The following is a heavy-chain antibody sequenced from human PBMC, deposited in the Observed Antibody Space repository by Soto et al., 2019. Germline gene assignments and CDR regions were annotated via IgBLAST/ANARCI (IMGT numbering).Heavy chain of an antibody. CDR2: ISYDGSNT. CDR1: GFTFSSYG. Sequence: GGSLILSCAASGFTFSSYGMHWVRQAPGKGLEWVAIISYDGSNTYYADSVKGRFTISRDNSKNTLYLQMSSLRAEDTSVYYCAKEGGLSGSYYISSSYYFDYWGQGTLVTVPQ. CDR3: AKEGGLSGSYYISSSYYFDY. D-gene: IGHD1-26*01. J-gene: IGHJ4*02. V-gene: IGHV3-30*18.